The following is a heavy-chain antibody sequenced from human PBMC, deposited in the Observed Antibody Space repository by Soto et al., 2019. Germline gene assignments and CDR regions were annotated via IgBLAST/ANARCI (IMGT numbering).Heavy chain of an antibody. CDR3: ARTRPHGLVFVGAGPTEVYFDF. V-gene: IGHV4-31*03. CDR1: GGSISSSTYY. Sequence: SEDLSLTCTVSGGSISSSTYYWSWILQDTEKGLEWIAYMNYSGITHSNACLTSRLSITVDTSKNQFSLTLDSVTAADRAVYLSARTRPHGLVFVGAGPTEVYFDFWGQGSLVPVSS. J-gene: IGHJ4*01. CDR2: MNYSGIT. D-gene: IGHD1-7*01.